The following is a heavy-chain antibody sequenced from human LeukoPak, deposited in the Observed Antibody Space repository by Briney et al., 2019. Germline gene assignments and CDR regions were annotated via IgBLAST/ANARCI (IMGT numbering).Heavy chain of an antibody. D-gene: IGHD3-10*01. Sequence: SETLSLTCTVSGGSISSYYWSWIRQPPGKGLEWIGYIYYSGSTNYNPSLKSRVTISVDTSKNQFSLKLSSVTAADTAVYHCAHSGITMVRGVPEGWFDPWGQGTLVTVSS. V-gene: IGHV4-59*01. CDR1: GGSISSYY. CDR2: IYYSGST. J-gene: IGHJ5*02. CDR3: AHSGITMVRGVPEGWFDP.